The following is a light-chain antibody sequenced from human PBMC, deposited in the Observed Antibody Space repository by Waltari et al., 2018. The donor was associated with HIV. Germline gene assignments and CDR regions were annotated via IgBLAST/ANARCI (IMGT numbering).Light chain of an antibody. Sequence: EIVLTQSPGALSLSPGERATLSCRPSQSVSSNYLAWYQYTPGQAPRLLVYDASIRATGIPNRFSGGGSGTDFTLTISRLEPEDFAVYYSQEYYSTLTFGGGTRVEIK. J-gene: IGKJ4*01. CDR2: DAS. V-gene: IGKV3-20*01. CDR3: QEYYSTLT. CDR1: QSVSSNY.